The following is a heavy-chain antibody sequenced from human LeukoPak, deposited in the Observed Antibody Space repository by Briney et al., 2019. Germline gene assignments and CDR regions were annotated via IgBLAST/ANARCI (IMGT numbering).Heavy chain of an antibody. Sequence: NPGGSLRLSCAASKFTFSSYSMNWVRKAPGKGLEWVSSISSSSSYIYYADSVKGRFTISRDNAKNSLYLQMNSLRAEDTAVYYCAELGITMIGGVWGKGTTVTISS. D-gene: IGHD3-10*02. CDR3: AELGITMIGGV. CDR1: KFTFSSYS. V-gene: IGHV3-21*01. J-gene: IGHJ6*04. CDR2: ISSSSSYI.